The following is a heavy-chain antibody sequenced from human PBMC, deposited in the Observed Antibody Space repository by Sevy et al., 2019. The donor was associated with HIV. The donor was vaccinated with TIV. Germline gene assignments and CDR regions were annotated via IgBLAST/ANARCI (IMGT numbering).Heavy chain of an antibody. CDR3: ARSYYYGSGVYYNAFDY. D-gene: IGHD3-10*01. V-gene: IGHV3-23*01. Sequence: GGSLRLSCAASGFTFNDHVMSWVRQAPGKGLEWVSTIGSRGGNTYYGDSVKGRFIISRDTSKNTLFLQMSSLRAEDMAVYYCARSYYYGSGVYYNAFDYWGQGTLVTVSS. J-gene: IGHJ4*02. CDR2: IGSRGGNT. CDR1: GFTFNDHV.